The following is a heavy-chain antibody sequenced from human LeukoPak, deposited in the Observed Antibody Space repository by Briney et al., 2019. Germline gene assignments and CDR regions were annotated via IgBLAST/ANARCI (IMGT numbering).Heavy chain of an antibody. Sequence: ASVKVSCKASGYTFTGYYMHWVRQAPGQGLEWMGWINPNSGGTNYAQKFQGRVTMTRDTSISTAYMELSRLRSDDTAVYYCARDPGGGYDPMPFDYWGQGTLVTVSS. D-gene: IGHD2-2*01. V-gene: IGHV1-2*02. CDR1: GYTFTGYY. CDR2: INPNSGGT. CDR3: ARDPGGGYDPMPFDY. J-gene: IGHJ4*02.